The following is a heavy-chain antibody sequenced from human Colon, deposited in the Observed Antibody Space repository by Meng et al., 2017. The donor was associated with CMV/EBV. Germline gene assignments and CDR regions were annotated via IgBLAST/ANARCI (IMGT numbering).Heavy chain of an antibody. CDR1: GGTFSSYA. D-gene: IGHD6-13*01. Sequence: SVKVSCKASGGTFSSYAISWVRQAPGQGLEWMGGIIPIFGTANYAQKFQGRVTITTDESTSTAYMEVSSLRSEDTAVYYCARVNETSMGIAALGGMDVWGQGTTVTVSS. CDR2: IIPIFGTA. CDR3: ARVNETSMGIAALGGMDV. V-gene: IGHV1-69*05. J-gene: IGHJ6*02.